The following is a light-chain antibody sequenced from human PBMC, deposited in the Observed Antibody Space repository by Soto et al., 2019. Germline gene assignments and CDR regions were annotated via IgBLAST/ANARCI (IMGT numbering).Light chain of an antibody. Sequence: IPMTQSRSSLSASEGQIVTTSCRASQSISTNLNWYQQRPGKAPKLMIYAASNLQSGVPSRFSGSGSGTDFTLAISSLQPADFATYYCQQTDSIPITLGQGTRLEI. CDR3: QQTDSIPIT. CDR2: AAS. V-gene: IGKV1-39*01. CDR1: QSISTN. J-gene: IGKJ5*01.